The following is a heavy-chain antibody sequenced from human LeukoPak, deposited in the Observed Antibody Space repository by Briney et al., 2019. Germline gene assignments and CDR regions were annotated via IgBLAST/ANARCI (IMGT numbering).Heavy chain of an antibody. Sequence: HPGGSLRLSCATSGFTFSNYGMHWVRQAPGKGLEGVAVFWAEGTKKYYGDSVKGRFTISRDTSKNTVYLQMNSLRAEDTAVYYCARDIDTSSHYGWFDPWGQGTLVTVSS. J-gene: IGHJ5*02. CDR3: ARDIDTSSHYGWFDP. D-gene: IGHD3-22*01. V-gene: IGHV3-33*01. CDR2: FWAEGTKK. CDR1: GFTFSNYG.